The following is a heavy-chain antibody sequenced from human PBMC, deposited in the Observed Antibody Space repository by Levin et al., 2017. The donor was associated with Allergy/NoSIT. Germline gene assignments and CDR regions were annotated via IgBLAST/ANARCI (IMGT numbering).Heavy chain of an antibody. J-gene: IGHJ5*02. D-gene: IGHD3-16*01. CDR3: ARVRGMEEYNWFDP. Sequence: PGGSLRLSCKASGGTFSSYAISWVRQAPGQGLEWMGGIIPIFGTANYAQKFQGRVTITADESTSTAYMELSSLRSEDTAVYYCARVRGMEEYNWFDPWGQGTLVTVSS. CDR2: IIPIFGTA. CDR1: GGTFSSYA. V-gene: IGHV1-69*01.